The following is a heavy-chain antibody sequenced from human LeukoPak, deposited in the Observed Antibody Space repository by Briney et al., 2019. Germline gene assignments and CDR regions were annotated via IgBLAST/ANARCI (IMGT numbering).Heavy chain of an antibody. CDR1: GGSISSYY. V-gene: IGHV4-59*08. Sequence: PSETLSLTCTVSGGSISSYYWSWIRQPPGKGLEWIGYIYYSGSTNYNPSLKSRVTISVDTSKNQFSLKMSSVTAADTALYYCASTSKYIGSGRDDSFDIWGQGTMVTVSS. D-gene: IGHD3-10*01. J-gene: IGHJ3*02. CDR2: IYYSGST. CDR3: ASTSKYIGSGRDDSFDI.